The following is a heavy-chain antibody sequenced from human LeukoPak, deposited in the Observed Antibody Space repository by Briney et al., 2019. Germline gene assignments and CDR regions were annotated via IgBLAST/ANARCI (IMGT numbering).Heavy chain of an antibody. Sequence: PSETLSLTCTVSDASFNTHYWTWIRQPPGKGLEWIGYISYGGSTNYNPSLKSRVTISVDTSKNQFFLRLTSLTAADTAVYYCARDTTTVTKGFDIWGQGTMVTVSS. J-gene: IGHJ3*02. CDR1: DASFNTHY. D-gene: IGHD4-17*01. CDR2: ISYGGST. CDR3: ARDTTTVTKGFDI. V-gene: IGHV4-59*11.